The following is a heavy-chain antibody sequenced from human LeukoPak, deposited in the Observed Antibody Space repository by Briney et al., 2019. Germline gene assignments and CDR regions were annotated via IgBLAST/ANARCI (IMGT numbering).Heavy chain of an antibody. Sequence: GGSLRLSCAASGFTFSGSAMHWVRQASGEGLEWVARIRSKANNYTTAYAASVKGRFTISRDDSKNTAYQQMNSLKTEDTAVYYCTRFPGIAEANYWGQGTLVTVSS. V-gene: IGHV3-73*01. CDR2: IRSKANNYTT. D-gene: IGHD6-13*01. J-gene: IGHJ4*02. CDR3: TRFPGIAEANY. CDR1: GFTFSGSA.